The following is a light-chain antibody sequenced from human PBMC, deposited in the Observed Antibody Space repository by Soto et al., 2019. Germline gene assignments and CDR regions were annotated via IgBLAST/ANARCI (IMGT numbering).Light chain of an antibody. CDR2: DND. J-gene: IGLJ3*02. CDR3: GTWDSRLSEV. Sequence: QSVLTQPPSVSAAPGQKVTISCSGGSSNFVYNYVSWYQQLPGTAPKLLIYDNDKRPSGFPDRFSGSKSGTSATLGITGLQTGDEADYYCGTWDSRLSEVFGGGTKLTVL. V-gene: IGLV1-51*01. CDR1: SSNFVYNY.